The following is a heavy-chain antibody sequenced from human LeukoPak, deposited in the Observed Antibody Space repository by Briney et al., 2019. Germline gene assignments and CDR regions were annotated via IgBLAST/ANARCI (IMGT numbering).Heavy chain of an antibody. Sequence: SETLSLTCTVSGESISSSSYFWGWIRQPPGKGLERIGSIYSSGSTYYNPSLKSRVTISVDTSKNQFSLKLSSVTAADTAVYYCAREGYSSSGYYYDYWGQGTLVTVSS. D-gene: IGHD3-22*01. CDR3: AREGYSSSGYYYDY. J-gene: IGHJ4*02. V-gene: IGHV4-39*07. CDR2: IYSSGST. CDR1: GESISSSSYF.